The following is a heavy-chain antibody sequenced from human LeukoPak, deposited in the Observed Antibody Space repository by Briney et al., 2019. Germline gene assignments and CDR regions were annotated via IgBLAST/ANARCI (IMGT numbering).Heavy chain of an antibody. J-gene: IGHJ5*02. CDR1: GFTFSDYW. D-gene: IGHD6-19*01. CDR2: IKHDESEI. Sequence: GGSLRLSCEASGFTFSDYWMSWVRQAPGTGPEWVASIKHDESEIFYVDSVKGRFTIARDNAKNSLYLQMNNLRVDDMAVYCCARVGGSGWNRGLNWMDPWGQGTLVTVSS. CDR3: ARVGGSGWNRGLNWMDP. V-gene: IGHV3-7*01.